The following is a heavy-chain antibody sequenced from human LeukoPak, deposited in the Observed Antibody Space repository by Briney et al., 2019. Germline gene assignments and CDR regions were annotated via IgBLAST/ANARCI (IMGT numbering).Heavy chain of an antibody. CDR3: ARHPPPDPALAENYYYYYMDV. V-gene: IGHV4-39*01. CDR2: IYYSGST. CDR1: GGSISRSSYY. Sequence: SETLSLTCTVSGGSISRSSYYWGWIRQPPGKGLEWIGSIYYSGSTYYNPSLKSRVTISVDTSKNQFSLKLSSVTAADTAVYYCARHPPPDPALAENYYYYYMDVWGKGTTVTVSS. J-gene: IGHJ6*03. D-gene: IGHD1-14*01.